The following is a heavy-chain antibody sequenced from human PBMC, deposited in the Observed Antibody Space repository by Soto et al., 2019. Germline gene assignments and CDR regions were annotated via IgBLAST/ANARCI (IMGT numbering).Heavy chain of an antibody. CDR1: GDSYSISTYS. CDR3: AGMPYTSGLRFDP. J-gene: IGHJ5*02. D-gene: IGHD6-19*01. V-gene: IGHV4-30-2*01. CDR2: IYQSGVT. Sequence: SDTLSLTCNMSGDSYSISTYSWSWIRQPPGKALQWIGFIYQSGVTSYNPSLASRVSISLDRSNNQCSLKLKSVTAADTAVYFCAGMPYTSGLRFDPWGPGTLVTVSS.